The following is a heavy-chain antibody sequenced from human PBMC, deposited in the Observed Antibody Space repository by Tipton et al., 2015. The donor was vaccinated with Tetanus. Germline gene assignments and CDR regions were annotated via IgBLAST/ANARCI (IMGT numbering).Heavy chain of an antibody. CDR3: ARWGPGVTTWGFDF. J-gene: IGHJ4*02. V-gene: IGHV4-4*07. D-gene: IGHD3-16*01. CDR2: LHSSGDT. CDR1: GGSIRGHF. Sequence: TLSLTCTVSGGSIRGHFWGWIRQPAGKGLEWIGRLHSSGDTTYNPSLKSRVTMSVDTSKNQFSLRLSLVTAADTALYFCARWGPGVTTWGFDFWGQGTLVTVSS.